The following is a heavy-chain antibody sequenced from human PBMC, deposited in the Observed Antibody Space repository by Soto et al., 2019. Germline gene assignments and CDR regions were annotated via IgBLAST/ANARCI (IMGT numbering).Heavy chain of an antibody. D-gene: IGHD2-15*01. CDR1: GLTISNAW. Sequence: EVQLVESGGGFIYPGGSLRLSCAASGLTISNAWMNWVSQAPGKGLEWVVRIKTNTAGGATDYAAAVKGRFTVSRDDSKNTLYLQMNSLKAEDTAVYYCTAGSVEGVWCQGTTVTVYS. J-gene: IGHJ6*02. CDR2: IKTNTAGGAT. CDR3: TAGSVEGV. V-gene: IGHV3-15*07.